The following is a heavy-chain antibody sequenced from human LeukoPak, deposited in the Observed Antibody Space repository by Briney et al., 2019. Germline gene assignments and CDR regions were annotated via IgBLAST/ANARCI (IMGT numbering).Heavy chain of an antibody. CDR2: ISGSGGST. CDR3: ANPFVVKNDY. J-gene: IGHJ4*02. Sequence: PGGSLRLSCAASGLIVSNSYMNWVRQAPGKGLEWVSAISGSGGSTYYADSVKGRFTISRDNSKNTLYLQMNSLRAEDTAVYYCANPFVVKNDYWGQGTLVTVSS. V-gene: IGHV3-23*01. D-gene: IGHD2-21*01. CDR1: GLIVSNSY.